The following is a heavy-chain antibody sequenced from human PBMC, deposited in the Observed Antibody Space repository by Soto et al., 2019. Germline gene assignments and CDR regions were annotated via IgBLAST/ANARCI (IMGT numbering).Heavy chain of an antibody. V-gene: IGHV1-2*02. D-gene: IGHD3-3*01. J-gene: IGHJ6*02. CDR1: GYTSTGYY. CDR2: INPNSGGT. CDR3: ARVRGYDFWSGYWRTYYYYYGMDA. Sequence: ASVKVSCKASGYTSTGYYMHWVRQAPGQGLEWMGWINPNSGGTNYAQKFQGRVTMTRDTSISTAYMELSRLRSDDTAVYYCARVRGYDFWSGYWRTYYYYYGMDAWGQGTTVTVSS.